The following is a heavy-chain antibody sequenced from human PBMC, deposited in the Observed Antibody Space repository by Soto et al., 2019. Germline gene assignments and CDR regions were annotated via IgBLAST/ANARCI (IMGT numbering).Heavy chain of an antibody. J-gene: IGHJ6*02. CDR2: IYYSGST. V-gene: IGHV4-30-4*01. CDR3: ARNGEPRVGYGLDV. Sequence: QVQLQESGPGLVKPSQTLSLTCTVSGGSISSGDYYWNWIRQPPGKGLEWIGYIYYSGSTYYNPSLKSRVSISVDTSKNQFSLKLSSVTAADTAVHYCARNGEPRVGYGLDVWGQGTSVTVSS. CDR1: GGSISSGDYY. D-gene: IGHD3-10*01.